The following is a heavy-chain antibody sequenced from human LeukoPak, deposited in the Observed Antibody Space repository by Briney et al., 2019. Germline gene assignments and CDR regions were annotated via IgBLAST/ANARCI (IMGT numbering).Heavy chain of an antibody. CDR1: GFTLSRFA. CDR3: VKRALTTAWIDN. V-gene: IGHV3-64D*09. CDR2: ISPSGGST. J-gene: IGHJ4*02. D-gene: IGHD3-3*01. Sequence: GGSLRLSCSASGFTLSRFAINWVRQAPGKGVEYVSAISPSGGSTFYPDSVKGRFTISRDNSKNTVYLQLSSLRAEDTAVYYCVKRALTTAWIDNWGQGTLVTVSS.